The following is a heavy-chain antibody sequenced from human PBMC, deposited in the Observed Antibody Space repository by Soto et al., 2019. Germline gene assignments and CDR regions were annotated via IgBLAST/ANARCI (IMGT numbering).Heavy chain of an antibody. D-gene: IGHD6-6*01. CDR2: IYYSGST. J-gene: IGHJ6*02. Sequence: LVPLCVTRTVAEGSIISYGWSWIRQTPGEGLEWIGYIYYSGSTNYNPSLKSRVTISVDTSKNQFSLKLSSVTAADTAVYYCARDRAGAARLYYYYGMDVWGQGTTVTVSS. V-gene: IGHV4-59*01. CDR3: ARDRAGAARLYYYYGMDV. CDR1: EGSIISYG.